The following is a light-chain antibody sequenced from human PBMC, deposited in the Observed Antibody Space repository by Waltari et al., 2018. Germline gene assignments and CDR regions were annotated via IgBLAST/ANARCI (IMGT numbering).Light chain of an antibody. CDR3: QQRSNWPYT. Sequence: EIVLTQSPATLSLYPGERATLSCRASQGVSSYLAGYQQKPGQAPRLLIYDASNRATGIPARFSGSGSGTDFTLTISSLEPEDFAVYYCQQRSNWPYTFGQGTKLEIK. V-gene: IGKV3-11*01. J-gene: IGKJ2*01. CDR2: DAS. CDR1: QGVSSY.